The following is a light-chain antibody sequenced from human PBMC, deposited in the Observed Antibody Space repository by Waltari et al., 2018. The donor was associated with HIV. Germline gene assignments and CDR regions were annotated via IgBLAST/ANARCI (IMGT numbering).Light chain of an antibody. J-gene: IGLJ3*02. CDR3: HSYDSGLGAL. Sequence: QSVLTQPPSVSGAPGQKVTISCTGSTSNIGADYDVPWYQQRPGRAPKVLIYGNNKRPSGIPDRFSGSKSGTSASLAITGLQSDDEADYYCHSYDSGLGALFGGGTKVTVL. V-gene: IGLV1-40*01. CDR2: GNN. CDR1: TSNIGADYD.